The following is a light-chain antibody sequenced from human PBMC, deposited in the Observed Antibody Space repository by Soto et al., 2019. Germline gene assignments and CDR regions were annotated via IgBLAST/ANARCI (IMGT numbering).Light chain of an antibody. CDR3: QQSYNTPLT. CDR2: DAS. J-gene: IGKJ1*01. V-gene: IGKV1-39*01. Sequence: IEVAQSPSSLAASLVDRVTITFRASQTIGTYVNWYRQKSGAAPELLIYDASTLQSGVPSRFRGGASGTDFTLTISSLQLDDFATYYCQQSYNTPLTFGQGTKVDIK. CDR1: QTIGTY.